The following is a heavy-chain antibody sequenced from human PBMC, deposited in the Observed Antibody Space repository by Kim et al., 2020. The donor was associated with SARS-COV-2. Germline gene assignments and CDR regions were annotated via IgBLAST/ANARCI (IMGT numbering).Heavy chain of an antibody. CDR3: AKDSLWFGELYHSGFDY. V-gene: IGHV3-30*18. CDR1: GFTFSSYG. Sequence: GGSLRLSCAASGFTFSSYGMHWVRQAPGKGLEWVAVISYDGSNKYYADSVKGRFTISRDNSKNTLYLQMNSLRAEDTAVYYCAKDSLWFGELYHSGFDYWGQGTLVTVSS. CDR2: ISYDGSNK. D-gene: IGHD3-10*01. J-gene: IGHJ4*02.